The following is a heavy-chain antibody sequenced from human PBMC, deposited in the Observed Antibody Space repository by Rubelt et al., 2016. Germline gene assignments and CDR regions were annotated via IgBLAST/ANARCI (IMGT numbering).Heavy chain of an antibody. D-gene: IGHD1-26*01. CDR1: GGSISSTNYY. CDR2: IYHSGAT. J-gene: IGHJ4*02. V-gene: IGHV4-39*07. CDR3: AKLNGQWEVPYFDY. Sequence: QVQLQESGPGLVKPSETLSLTCAVSGGSISSTNYYWGWIRQPPGKGLEWIGSIYHSGATYYNPSLKSRVTMSVDTSENQFSLRLSHVTAADTAMYYWAKLNGQWEVPYFDYWGQGTLVAVSS.